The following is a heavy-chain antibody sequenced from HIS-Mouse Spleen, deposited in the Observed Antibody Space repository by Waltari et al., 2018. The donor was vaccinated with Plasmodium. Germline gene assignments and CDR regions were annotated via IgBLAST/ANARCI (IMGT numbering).Heavy chain of an antibody. CDR1: GGSISSYY. V-gene: IGHV4-59*08. Sequence: QVQLQESGPGLVKPSETLPLTCTVSGGSISSYYWSCIRQPPGKGLEWIGYIYYSGSTNYNPSLKSRVTISVDTSKNQFSLKLSSVTAADTAVYYCARLRYSYGYFDYWGQGTLVTVSS. J-gene: IGHJ4*02. CDR3: ARLRYSYGYFDY. CDR2: IYYSGST. D-gene: IGHD5-18*01.